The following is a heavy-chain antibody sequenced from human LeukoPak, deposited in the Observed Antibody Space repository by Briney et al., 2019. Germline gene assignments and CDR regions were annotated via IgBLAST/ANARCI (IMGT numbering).Heavy chain of an antibody. J-gene: IGHJ3*02. CDR3: ASGTYGDYDYDAFDI. CDR1: GDSITISSYY. D-gene: IGHD4-17*01. Sequence: PSETLSLTCTVSGDSITISSYYWGWIRQPPGKGLEWIGSFYYSGSTYYNPSLKSRVTISVDTSKNQFSLKLSSVTAADTAVYYCASGTYGDYDYDAFDIWGQGTMVTVSS. V-gene: IGHV4-39*01. CDR2: FYYSGST.